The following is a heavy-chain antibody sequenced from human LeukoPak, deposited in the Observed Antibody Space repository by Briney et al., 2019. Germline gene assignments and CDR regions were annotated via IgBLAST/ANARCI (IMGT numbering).Heavy chain of an antibody. J-gene: IGHJ4*02. V-gene: IGHV4-34*01. CDR1: GGSFSGYY. D-gene: IGHD3-22*01. Sequence: SETLSLTCAVYGGSFSGYYWSWIRQPPGKGLEWIGEINHSGSTNYNPSLKSRVTISVDTSKNQFSLKLSSVTAADTAVYYCAGTYYYDSSGYYHYSLWGQGTLVTVSS. CDR3: AGTYYYDSSGYYHYSL. CDR2: INHSGST.